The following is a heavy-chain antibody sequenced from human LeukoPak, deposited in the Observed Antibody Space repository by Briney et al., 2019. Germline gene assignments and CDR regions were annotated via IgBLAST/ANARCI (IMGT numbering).Heavy chain of an antibody. D-gene: IGHD5-18*01. CDR3: ARTAGWSYGFDY. CDR2: IYNSGTT. V-gene: IGHV4-31*03. Sequence: PSQTLSLTCTVSGGSISTGGYYWTWIRQHPGKGLEWIGYIYNSGTTYYNPSLESRVTISGDTSENQFSLKLNSVTAADTAVYYCARTAGWSYGFDYWGQGTLVTVSS. CDR1: GGSISTGGYY. J-gene: IGHJ4*02.